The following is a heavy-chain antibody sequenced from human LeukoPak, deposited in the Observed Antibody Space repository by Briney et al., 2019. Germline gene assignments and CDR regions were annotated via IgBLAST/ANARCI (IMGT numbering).Heavy chain of an antibody. CDR1: GGSIGGHY. J-gene: IGHJ4*02. D-gene: IGHD5-24*01. CDR3: ARLGKLDGYLFDY. CDR2: IYNSVAT. Sequence: PSETLSLTCTVSGGSIGGHYWSWIRQPPGKGLEWIAYIYNSVATNYSPSLKSRVTISIDASKNQFSLNLSSVTAADTAVYYCARLGKLDGYLFDYWGQGTLVTVSS. V-gene: IGHV4-59*08.